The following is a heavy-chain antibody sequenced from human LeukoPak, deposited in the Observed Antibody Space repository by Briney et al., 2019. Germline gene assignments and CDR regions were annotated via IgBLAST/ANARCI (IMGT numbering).Heavy chain of an antibody. CDR1: GGSISSYY. D-gene: IGHD3-10*01. CDR3: ARGGYYGSGNDFRFDP. Sequence: SETLSLTCTVSGGSISSYYWSWIRQPAGKGLEWIGRIYTSGSTNYNPSLMSRVTMSVDTSKNQYSLKLSSVTAADTTVYYCARGGYYGSGNDFRFDPWGQGTLVTVSS. J-gene: IGHJ5*02. CDR2: IYTSGST. V-gene: IGHV4-4*07.